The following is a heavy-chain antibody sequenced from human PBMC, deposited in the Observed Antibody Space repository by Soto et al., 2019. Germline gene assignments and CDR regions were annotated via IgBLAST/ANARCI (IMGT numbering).Heavy chain of an antibody. J-gene: IGHJ4*02. CDR2: IYYSGST. CDR3: ARVRILTGYYSPDDY. D-gene: IGHD3-9*01. Sequence: PSETLSLTCTVSGGSISSYYWSWIRQPPGKGLEWIGYIYYSGSTNYNPSLKSRVTISVDTSKNQFSLKLSSVTAADTAVYYCARVRILTGYYSPDDYWGQGTLVTVSS. V-gene: IGHV4-59*01. CDR1: GGSISSYY.